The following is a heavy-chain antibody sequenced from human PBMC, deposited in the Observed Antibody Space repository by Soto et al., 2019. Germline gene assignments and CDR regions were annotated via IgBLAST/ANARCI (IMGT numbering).Heavy chain of an antibody. D-gene: IGHD3-10*01. CDR3: ARDFTYGPYYGMYV. J-gene: IGHJ6*02. Sequence: SETLPLTCTVSGGSISSSSYYWGWIRQPPGKGLEWIGSIYYSGSTYYNPSLKSRVTISVDTSKNQFSLKLSSVTAADTAVYYCARDFTYGPYYGMYVWGQGTTVTVS. CDR2: IYYSGST. CDR1: GGSISSSSYY. V-gene: IGHV4-39*02.